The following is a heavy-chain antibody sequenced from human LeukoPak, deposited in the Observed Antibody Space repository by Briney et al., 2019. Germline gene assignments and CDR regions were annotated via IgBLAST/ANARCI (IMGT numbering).Heavy chain of an antibody. CDR2: IYSGGST. J-gene: IGHJ4*02. CDR1: GFTVSSNY. V-gene: IGHV3-53*01. D-gene: IGHD2-15*01. Sequence: GGSLRLSCAASGFTVSSNYMSWVRQAPGKGLEWVSVIYSGGSTYYADSVKGRFTISRDNSKNTLYLQMNSLRAEDTAVYYCARDRAYCSGGSCYPSRVLDYWGQGTLVTVSP. CDR3: ARDRAYCSGGSCYPSRVLDY.